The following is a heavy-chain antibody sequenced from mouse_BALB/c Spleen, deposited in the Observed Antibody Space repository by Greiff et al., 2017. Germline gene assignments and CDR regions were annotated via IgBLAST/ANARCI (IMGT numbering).Heavy chain of an antibody. V-gene: IGHV5-17*02. CDR1: GFTFSSFG. CDR2: ISSGSSTI. Sequence: EVHLVESGGGLVQPGGSRKLSCAASGFTFSSFGMHWVRQAPEKGLEWVAYISSGSSTIYYADTVKGRFTISRDNPKNTLFLQMTSLRSEDTAMYYCARGASGHLDYWGQGTTLTVSS. D-gene: IGHD3-1*01. CDR3: ARGASGHLDY. J-gene: IGHJ2*01.